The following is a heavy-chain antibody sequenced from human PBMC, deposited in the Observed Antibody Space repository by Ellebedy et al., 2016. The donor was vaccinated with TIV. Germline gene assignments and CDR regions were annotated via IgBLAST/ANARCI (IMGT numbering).Heavy chain of an antibody. CDR1: GFTFSIYW. V-gene: IGHV3-74*01. D-gene: IGHD3-22*01. J-gene: IGHJ6*02. CDR3: ASNYYDSSGYYYYYGMDV. CDR2: INSDGSST. Sequence: GESLKISXAASGFTFSIYWMHWVRQAPGKGLVWVSRINSDGSSTSYADSVKGRFTISRDNAKNTLYLQMNSLRAEDTAVYYCASNYYDSSGYYYYYGMDVWGQGTTVTVSS.